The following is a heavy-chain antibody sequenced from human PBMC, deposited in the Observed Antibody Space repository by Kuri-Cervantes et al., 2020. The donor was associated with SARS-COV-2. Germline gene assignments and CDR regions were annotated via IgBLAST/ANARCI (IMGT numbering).Heavy chain of an antibody. Sequence: GESLKISCAASGFTFSNAWMSWVRQAPGKGLEWVGRIKSKTDGGTTDYAAPVKGRFTISRDDSKNTLYLQMNSLKTEDTAVYYCTTDLLNDYGDYEVFDTTTRRGYWGHGNQVHGAS. D-gene: IGHD4-17*01. CDR3: TTDLLNDYGDYEVFDTTTRRGY. V-gene: IGHV3-15*01. CDR1: GFTFSNAW. J-gene: IGHJ4*01. CDR2: IKSKTDGGTT.